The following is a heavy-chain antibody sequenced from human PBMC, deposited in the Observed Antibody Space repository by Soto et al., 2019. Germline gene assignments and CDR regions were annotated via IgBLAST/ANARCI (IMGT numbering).Heavy chain of an antibody. Sequence: QLQLQESGSGLVKPSQTLSLTCAVSGGSISSGGYSWSWIRQPPGKGLEWIGYIYHSGSTYYNPSLKSRVTISVDRSKNQFSLKLGSVTAADTAVYYCARLGYCSGGSCPDNWFDPWGQGTLVTVSS. J-gene: IGHJ5*02. CDR1: GGSISSGGYS. CDR2: IYHSGST. V-gene: IGHV4-30-2*01. CDR3: ARLGYCSGGSCPDNWFDP. D-gene: IGHD2-15*01.